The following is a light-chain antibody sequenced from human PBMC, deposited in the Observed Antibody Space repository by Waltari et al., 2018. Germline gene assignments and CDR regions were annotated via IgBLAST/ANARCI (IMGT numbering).Light chain of an antibody. J-gene: IGKJ4*01. CDR2: DAS. CDR1: QIVNTY. V-gene: IGKV3-11*01. Sequence: VLTQSPATLSLSPGERATLSCRASQIVNTYLAWYQQQPGQAPRLLIDDASNRATGIPARFSGSGSGTDFTLTISSLEPEDFAVYYCQQRKYWPPLTFGGGTKVEIK. CDR3: QQRKYWPPLT.